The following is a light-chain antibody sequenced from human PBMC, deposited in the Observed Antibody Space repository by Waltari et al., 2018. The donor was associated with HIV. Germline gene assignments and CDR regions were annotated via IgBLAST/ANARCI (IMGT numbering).Light chain of an antibody. V-gene: IGLV1-40*01. CDR1: SSNIGAGYH. CDR3: QSYDSSLSGVV. CDR2: ANI. Sequence: QPLLTQPPSVSGAPGQEVTISCPGSSSNIGAGYHVHWYQQVPGTAPKLLISANINRPSGVPDRFSGSKSGTSASLAITGLQAEDEADYYCQSYDSSLSGVVFGGGTKLTVL. J-gene: IGLJ2*01.